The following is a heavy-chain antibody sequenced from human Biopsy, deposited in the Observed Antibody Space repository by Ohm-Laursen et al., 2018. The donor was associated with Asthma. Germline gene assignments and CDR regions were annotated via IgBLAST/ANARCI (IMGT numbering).Heavy chain of an antibody. V-gene: IGHV4-61*01. CDR2: ISYSGST. CDR1: GGSVSSGSYC. CDR3: ARVPTTLRYFDL. Sequence: TLSLTCTVSGGSVSSGSYCWSWIRQPPGKGLAWVSYISYSGSTDYNPSLKSRLTISMDTSKNQFSRKLSSVTAADTAVYYCARVPTTLRYFDLWGRGTLVTVSS. J-gene: IGHJ2*01. D-gene: IGHD2-15*01.